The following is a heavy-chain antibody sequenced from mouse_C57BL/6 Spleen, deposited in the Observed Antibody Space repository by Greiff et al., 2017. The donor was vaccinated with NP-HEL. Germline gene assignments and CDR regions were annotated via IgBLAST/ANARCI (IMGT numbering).Heavy chain of an antibody. CDR2: ISSGGSYT. CDR3: ARHYYGSSPDWYFDV. D-gene: IGHD1-1*01. CDR1: GFTFSSYG. Sequence: EVKVVESGGDLVKPGGSLKLSCAASGFTFSSYGMSWVRQTPDKRLEWVATISSGGSYTYYPDSVKERFTISRDNAKNTLYLQMSSLKSEDTAMYYCARHYYGSSPDWYFDVWGTGTTVTVAS. V-gene: IGHV5-6*01. J-gene: IGHJ1*03.